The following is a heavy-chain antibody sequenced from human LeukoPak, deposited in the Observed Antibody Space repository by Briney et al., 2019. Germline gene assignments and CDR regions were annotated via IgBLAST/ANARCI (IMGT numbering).Heavy chain of an antibody. J-gene: IGHJ3*01. D-gene: IGHD3-3*01. V-gene: IGHV3-21*01. CDR3: ARDSADFWSGYDV. Sequence: PGGSLRLSCAASGFTFRSYTMTWVRQAPGKGLEWVSSISSSSSSIYYADSMKGRFTISRDNAKNSLFLQMNSLRAEDTAVYFCARDSADFWSGYDVWGQGTMVTVSS. CDR1: GFTFRSYT. CDR2: ISSSSSSI.